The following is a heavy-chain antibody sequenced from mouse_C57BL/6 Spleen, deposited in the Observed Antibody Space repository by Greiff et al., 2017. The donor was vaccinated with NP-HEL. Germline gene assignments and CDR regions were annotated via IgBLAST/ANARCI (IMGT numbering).Heavy chain of an antibody. J-gene: IGHJ3*01. CDR1: GYTFTSYW. CDR2: IHPNSGST. CDR3: AREEIYYGNYGGSWFAY. V-gene: IGHV1-64*01. Sequence: QVQLQQPGAELVKPGASVKLSCKASGYTFTSYWMHWVKQRPGQGLEWIGMIHPNSGSTNYNEKFKSKATLTVDKSSSTAYMQLSSLTSEDSAVYYCAREEIYYGNYGGSWFAYWGQGTLVTVSA. D-gene: IGHD2-1*01.